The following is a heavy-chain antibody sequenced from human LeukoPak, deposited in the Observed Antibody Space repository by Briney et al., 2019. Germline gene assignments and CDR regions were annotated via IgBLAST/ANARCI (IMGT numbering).Heavy chain of an antibody. CDR3: ARVYYSSSYDYWYFDL. CDR1: GGSISSSNW. V-gene: IGHV4-4*02. Sequence: PSETLSLTCAVSGGSISSSNWWSWVRQPPGKGLEWIGEINHRGSTSYNPSLKSRVTISVDTSKNQFSLKLSSVTAADTAVYYCARVYYSSSYDYWYFDLWGRGTLVTVSS. CDR2: INHRGST. J-gene: IGHJ2*01. D-gene: IGHD6-13*01.